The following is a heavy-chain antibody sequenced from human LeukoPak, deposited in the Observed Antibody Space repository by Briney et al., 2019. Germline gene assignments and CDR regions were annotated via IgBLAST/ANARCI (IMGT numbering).Heavy chain of an antibody. CDR2: ISWNSGSI. V-gene: IGHV3-9*03. Sequence: GGSLRLSCAASGFTFDDYAMHWVRQAPGKGLEWVSGISWNSGSIGYTDSVKGRFTISRDNAKNSLYLQMNSLRAEDMALYYCAKGAVRYFDETFLDYWGQGTLVTVSS. D-gene: IGHD3-9*01. CDR1: GFTFDDYA. CDR3: AKGAVRYFDETFLDY. J-gene: IGHJ4*02.